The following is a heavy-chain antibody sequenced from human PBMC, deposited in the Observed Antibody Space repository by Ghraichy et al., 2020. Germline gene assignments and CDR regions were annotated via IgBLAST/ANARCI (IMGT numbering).Heavy chain of an antibody. D-gene: IGHD3-22*01. CDR3: TSREITVRSEWGSLDY. J-gene: IGHJ4*02. Sequence: AAIGSSGAQTFYADSVRGRFTISRDNSKNTLYLHMNNLIAEETAVYYLTSREITVRSEWGSLDYWGQGILVT. V-gene: IGHV3-23*01. CDR2: IGSSGAQT.